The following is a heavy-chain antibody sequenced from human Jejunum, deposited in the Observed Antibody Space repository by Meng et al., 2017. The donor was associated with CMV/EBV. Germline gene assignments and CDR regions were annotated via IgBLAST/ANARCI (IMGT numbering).Heavy chain of an antibody. V-gene: IGHV3-73*01. Sequence: ESDVCRGRNASGKGLECVGRIKSKADDYATAYAASMKVRFTISRDDSENTAYLQMNSLKTEDTAVYYCTRHRVSCSSTSCSTNFDYWGQGTLVTVSS. CDR2: IKSKADDYAT. CDR1: ESD. J-gene: IGHJ4*02. D-gene: IGHD2-2*01. CDR3: TRHRVSCSSTSCSTNFDY.